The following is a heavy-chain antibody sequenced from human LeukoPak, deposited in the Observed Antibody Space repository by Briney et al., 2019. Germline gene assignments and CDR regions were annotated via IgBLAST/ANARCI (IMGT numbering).Heavy chain of an antibody. CDR1: GYTFTNYA. J-gene: IGHJ4*02. Sequence: ASVKVSCKASGYTFTNYAMNWVRQAPGQGLEWMGWINTNTGNPTYAQGFTGHFVFSLDTSVSTAYLQISSLKAEDTAVYYCARGGYGSGSYYSPSTYWGQGTLVTVSS. D-gene: IGHD3-10*01. V-gene: IGHV7-4-1*02. CDR3: ARGGYGSGSYYSPSTY. CDR2: INTNTGNP.